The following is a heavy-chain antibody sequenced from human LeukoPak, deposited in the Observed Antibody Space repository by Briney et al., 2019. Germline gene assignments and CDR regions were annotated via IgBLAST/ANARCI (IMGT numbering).Heavy chain of an antibody. CDR3: ARIPVGTTFDS. Sequence: SQSLSLACTLAAGSIGSFYWSWIRQPPRGVLGWVGHISYRVGTNYNRSLKTRVTRSVDTSKNQFSLKVSSVTAADTAVYYCARIPVGTTFDSWGQGTLLTVSS. V-gene: IGHV4-59*01. D-gene: IGHD1-26*01. J-gene: IGHJ4*02. CDR2: ISYRVGT. CDR1: AGSIGSFY.